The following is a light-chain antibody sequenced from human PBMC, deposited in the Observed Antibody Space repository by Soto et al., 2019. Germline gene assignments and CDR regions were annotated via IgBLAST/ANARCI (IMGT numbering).Light chain of an antibody. Sequence: EIVMTQSPATLSVSPGDGATLSCRASQSVSSNLAWYQQKPGQAPRLLIYRASTRATGIPARFSVSGSGTELNRTSSSLQSEDVAVYYCQQYDNWRPYTFGQGNKLEIK. J-gene: IGKJ2*01. CDR2: RAS. V-gene: IGKV3-15*01. CDR1: QSVSSN. CDR3: QQYDNWRPYT.